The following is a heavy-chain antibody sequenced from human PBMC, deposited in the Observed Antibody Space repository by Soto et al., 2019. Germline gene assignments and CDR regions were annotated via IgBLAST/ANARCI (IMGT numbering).Heavy chain of an antibody. V-gene: IGHV3-23*01. D-gene: IGHD2-2*01. CDR2: ISGSGGST. CDR3: AKDGVVVVPAAMSAYYYYYYMDV. J-gene: IGHJ6*03. CDR1: GFTFSSYA. Sequence: GGSLRLSCAASGFTFSSYATSWVRQAPGKGLEWVSAISGSGGSTYYADSVKGRFTISRDNSKNTLYLQMNSLRADDTAVYYCAKDGVVVVPAAMSAYYYYYYMDVWGKGTTVTVSS.